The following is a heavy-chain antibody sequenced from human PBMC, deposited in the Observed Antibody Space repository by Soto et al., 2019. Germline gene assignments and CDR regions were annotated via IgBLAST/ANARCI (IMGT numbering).Heavy chain of an antibody. CDR3: TIHGGGDDHYYYYGMDV. D-gene: IGHD3-16*01. Sequence: EVQLVESGGGLVQPGGSLKLSCAASGFTFSGSAMHWVRQASGKGLEWVGRIRSKANSYAKAYAASVKGRFTISRDDSKNTWYQQMNSIKTEDTAVNYCTIHGGGDDHYYYYGMDVWCQGTMVTVSS. CDR2: IRSKANSYAK. J-gene: IGHJ6*02. CDR1: GFTFSGSA. V-gene: IGHV3-73*01.